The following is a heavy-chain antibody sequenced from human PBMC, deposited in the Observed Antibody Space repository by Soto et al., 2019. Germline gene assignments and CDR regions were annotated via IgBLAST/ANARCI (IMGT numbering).Heavy chain of an antibody. CDR1: GFTFSGHW. Sequence: GGSLRLSCAASGFTFSGHWMHWVRQAPGKGLVWVSRIKSDGRSTSYADSVKGRFTVSRDNAKNTLYLQMNSLRAEDTAVYYCARSDWFDPWGQGTLVTVSS. V-gene: IGHV3-74*01. CDR3: ARSDWFDP. J-gene: IGHJ5*02. CDR2: IKSDGRST.